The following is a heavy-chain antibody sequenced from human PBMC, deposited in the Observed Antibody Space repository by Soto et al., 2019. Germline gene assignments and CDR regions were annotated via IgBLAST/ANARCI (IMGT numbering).Heavy chain of an antibody. CDR1: GFTFSGHW. Sequence: GGSLRLSCAASGFTFSGHWMHWVRQAPGKGLVWVSRIKSDGRSTSYADSVKGRFTVSRDNAKNTLYLQMNSLRAEDTAVYYCARSDWFDPWGQGTLVTVSS. V-gene: IGHV3-74*01. CDR3: ARSDWFDP. J-gene: IGHJ5*02. CDR2: IKSDGRST.